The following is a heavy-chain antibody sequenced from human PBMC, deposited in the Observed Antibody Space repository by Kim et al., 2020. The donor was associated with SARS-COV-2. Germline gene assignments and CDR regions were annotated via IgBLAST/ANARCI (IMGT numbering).Heavy chain of an antibody. D-gene: IGHD2-8*02. Sequence: GGSLRLSCAASGFSFSDYAMHWVRQASGNGLEWLGRIRSKANSYETVYAVSLRGRFSISRDDAKNMAFLQMNSLKTEDTAVYYCSRGPPHTASYWDAFDIWGQGTLVTVSS. CDR3: SRGPPHTASYWDAFDI. CDR1: GFSFSDYA. CDR2: IRSKANSYET. J-gene: IGHJ3*02. V-gene: IGHV3-73*01.